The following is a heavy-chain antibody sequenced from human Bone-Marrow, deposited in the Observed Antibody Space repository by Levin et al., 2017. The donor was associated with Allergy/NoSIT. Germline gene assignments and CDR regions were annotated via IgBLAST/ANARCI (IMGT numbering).Heavy chain of an antibody. CDR1: QFTFNDHG. CDR3: ARVGRCDVVADALDL. V-gene: IGHV3-20*04. Sequence: GESLKISCAASQFTFNDHGMSWVRQAPGKGLEWVSGITWNSGTTGYADSVKGRFTISRDNARNTLFLQMNSLRVEDTAFYYCARVGRCDVVADALDLWGLGTMVTVSS. D-gene: IGHD1-26*01. CDR2: ITWNSGTT. J-gene: IGHJ3*01.